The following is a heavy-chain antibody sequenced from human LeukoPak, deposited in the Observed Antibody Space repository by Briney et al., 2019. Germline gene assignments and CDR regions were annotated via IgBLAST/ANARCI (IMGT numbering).Heavy chain of an antibody. D-gene: IGHD4-23*01. CDR3: ARGTPIHGGKGGWFDP. CDR2: IYYSGST. Sequence: SQTLSLTCTVSGGSISSGGYYWSWIGQHPGKGLEWIGYIYYSGSTYYNPSLKSRVTISVDTSKNQFSLKLSSVTAADTAVYYCARGTPIHGGKGGWFDPWGQGTLVTVSS. J-gene: IGHJ5*02. CDR1: GGSISSGGYY. V-gene: IGHV4-31*03.